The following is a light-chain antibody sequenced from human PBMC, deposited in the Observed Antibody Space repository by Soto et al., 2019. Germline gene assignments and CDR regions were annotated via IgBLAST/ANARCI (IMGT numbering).Light chain of an antibody. Sequence: QSALTQPPSASGSPGQSVTISCTGTSIDIGGYNYVSWYQQHPGKAPKLMIYEVSKRPSGVPDRFSGSKSGNTASLTVSGLQAEDEADYYCSSYAGSNNLVFGGGTKLTVL. CDR3: SSYAGSNNLV. CDR1: SIDIGGYNY. CDR2: EVS. J-gene: IGLJ2*01. V-gene: IGLV2-8*01.